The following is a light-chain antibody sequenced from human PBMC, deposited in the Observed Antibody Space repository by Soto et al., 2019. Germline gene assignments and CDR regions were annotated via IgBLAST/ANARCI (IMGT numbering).Light chain of an antibody. CDR3: SSYTSSSTLYV. Sequence: SALTQPASVSGSPRQSITISCTGASSDVGGYTYVSWYQQHPGKAPKLMIYEVNNRPSGVSHRFSGSKSGNTASLTISGLQAEDEADYYCSSYTSSSTLYVFXTGTKVTVL. CDR1: SSDVGGYTY. J-gene: IGLJ1*01. CDR2: EVN. V-gene: IGLV2-14*01.